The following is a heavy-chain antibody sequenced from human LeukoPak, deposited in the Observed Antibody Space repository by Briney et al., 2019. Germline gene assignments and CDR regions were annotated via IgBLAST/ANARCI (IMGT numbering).Heavy chain of an antibody. J-gene: IGHJ4*02. CDR2: INQSGST. CDR1: GGSFSGYY. D-gene: IGHD7-27*01. CDR3: ASRKLGNDY. V-gene: IGHV4-34*01. Sequence: PSETLSLTCAVCGGSFSGYYWSWIRQPPGKGLEWIGEINQSGSTNYNPSLKSRVTISVDTSKNQFSLKLSSVTAADTAVYYCASRKLGNDYWGQGTLVTVSS.